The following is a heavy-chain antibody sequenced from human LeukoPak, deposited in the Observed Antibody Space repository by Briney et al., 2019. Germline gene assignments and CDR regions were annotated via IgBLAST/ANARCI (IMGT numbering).Heavy chain of an antibody. J-gene: IGHJ6*04. CDR3: ARQNGQIDV. Sequence: VESLKIYLEASGYRLTTYWIALVRPMPGKGVEWVGIVYPGDSDTRYSPSFQGQVTISADKSISTAYLQWSSLKASDTAMYYCARQNGQIDVGGKGTTVTVPS. CDR2: VYPGDSDT. V-gene: IGHV5-51*01. D-gene: IGHD2-8*01. CDR1: GYRLTTYW.